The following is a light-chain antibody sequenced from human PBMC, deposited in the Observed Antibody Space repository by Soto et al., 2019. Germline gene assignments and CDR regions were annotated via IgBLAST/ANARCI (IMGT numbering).Light chain of an antibody. CDR2: GAS. V-gene: IGKV3-20*01. CDR1: QSVSSSY. CDR3: HQYGSSQFT. J-gene: IGKJ3*01. Sequence: DIVLTQSPGTLSLSPGDRATLSCRASQSVSSSYLAWFQLKPGQAPRVLIYGASTRATGIPDRFSGSGSGTDFPLTISRLEAEDFAVYYCHQYGSSQFTFGPGTTVDIK.